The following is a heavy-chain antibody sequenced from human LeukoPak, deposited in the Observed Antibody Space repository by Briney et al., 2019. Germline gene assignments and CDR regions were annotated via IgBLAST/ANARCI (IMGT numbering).Heavy chain of an antibody. Sequence: TSETLSLTCAVYGGSFSGYYWSWIRQPPGKGLEWIGEINHSGSTNYNPSLKSRVTIAVDTSKNQFSLKLSSVTAADTAVYYCARGNSFVWEVVTPGNDNWGKGTPGTVSS. CDR2: INHSGST. V-gene: IGHV4-34*01. D-gene: IGHD3-22*01. CDR1: GGSFSGYY. J-gene: IGHJ4*02. CDR3: ARGNSFVWEVVTPGNDN.